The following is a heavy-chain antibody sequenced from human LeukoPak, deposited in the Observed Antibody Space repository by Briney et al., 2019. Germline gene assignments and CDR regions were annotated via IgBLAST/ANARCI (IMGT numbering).Heavy chain of an antibody. J-gene: IGHJ4*02. CDR3: ARAARYCSSTSCYTFDY. Sequence: ASVTVSCTASGYTFTSYYMHWVRQSPGQGLEWMGLINPSGSSTNYAQKFPARVTMTREMSTSTVYMELRSLRSEDTAVYDWARAARYCSSTSCYTFDYWGQGTLVTVSS. CDR2: INPSGSST. V-gene: IGHV1-46*01. D-gene: IGHD2-2*02. CDR1: GYTFTSYY.